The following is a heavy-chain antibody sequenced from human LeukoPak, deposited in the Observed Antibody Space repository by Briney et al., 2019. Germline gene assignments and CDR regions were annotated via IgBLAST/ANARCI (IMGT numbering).Heavy chain of an antibody. Sequence: SETLSLTCAVYGGSFSGYYWSWIRQRPGKGLEWIGEINHSGSTNYNPSLKSRVTISVDTSKNQFSLKLSSVTAADTAVYYCARLGISAADTFDYWGQGTLVTVSS. CDR3: ARLGISAADTFDY. J-gene: IGHJ4*02. V-gene: IGHV4-34*01. D-gene: IGHD6-13*01. CDR1: GGSFSGYY. CDR2: INHSGST.